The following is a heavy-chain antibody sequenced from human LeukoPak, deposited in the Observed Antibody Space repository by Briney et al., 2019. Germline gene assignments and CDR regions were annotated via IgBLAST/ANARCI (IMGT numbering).Heavy chain of an antibody. Sequence: GGSLRLSCAASGFTFSSYGMHWVRQAPGQGLEWVAVISYDGSNKYYADYVKGRFTISRDNSKNTLYLQMNSLRAEDTAVYYCAKGKGGYDYYYYYGMDVWGQGTTVTVSS. CDR1: GFTFSSYG. CDR3: AKGKGGYDYYYYYGMDV. J-gene: IGHJ6*02. V-gene: IGHV3-30*18. CDR2: ISYDGSNK. D-gene: IGHD5-12*01.